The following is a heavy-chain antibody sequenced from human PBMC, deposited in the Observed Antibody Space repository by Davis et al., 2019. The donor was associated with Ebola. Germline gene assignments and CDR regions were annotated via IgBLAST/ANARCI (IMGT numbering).Heavy chain of an antibody. V-gene: IGHV3-9*01. CDR2: ISCNGGRI. Sequence: SLKISCAASGFIFDDYAMHWVRQAPGKGLEWVSGISCNGGRIGYGDSVKGRFTISRDNAKNSLYRQMNSLRADDTALYYCAKDMRTTVVTPSFDYWGEGTLVTVSS. J-gene: IGHJ4*02. CDR1: GFIFDDYA. CDR3: AKDMRTTVVTPSFDY. D-gene: IGHD4-23*01.